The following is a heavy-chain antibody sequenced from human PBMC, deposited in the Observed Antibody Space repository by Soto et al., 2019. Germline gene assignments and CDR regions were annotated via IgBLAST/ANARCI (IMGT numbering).Heavy chain of an antibody. Sequence: ASVKVSCKASGYTFTTYALHWVRQAPGQRLEWVGWINAGNGNTKYSEQFQGRVTITADKSTSTAYMELSSLRSEDTAVYFCARDRIRSSYDFWSGYFYFDYWGQGTLVTVSS. CDR2: INAGNGNT. CDR3: ARDRIRSSYDFWSGYFYFDY. CDR1: GYTFTTYA. V-gene: IGHV1-3*01. J-gene: IGHJ4*02. D-gene: IGHD3-3*01.